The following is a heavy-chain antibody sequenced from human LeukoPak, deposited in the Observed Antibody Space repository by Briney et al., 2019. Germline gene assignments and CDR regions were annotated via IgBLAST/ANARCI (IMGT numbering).Heavy chain of an antibody. D-gene: IGHD3-22*01. Sequence: PGGSLRLSCAASGFTFSSYAMHWVRQAPGKGLVWVSRINSDGSSTSYADSVKGRFTISRDNAKNTLYLQMNSLRAEDTAVYYCARDHYYDSSGYYLYYWGQGTLVTVSS. CDR3: ARDHYYDSSGYYLYY. CDR1: GFTFSSYA. CDR2: INSDGSST. J-gene: IGHJ4*02. V-gene: IGHV3-74*01.